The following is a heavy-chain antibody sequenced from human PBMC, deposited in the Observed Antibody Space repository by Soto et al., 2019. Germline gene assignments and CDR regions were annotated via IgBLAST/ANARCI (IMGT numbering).Heavy chain of an antibody. V-gene: IGHV3-7*03. CDR1: GFTFSNYW. CDR2: IKQDGSDK. D-gene: IGHD6-6*01. J-gene: IGHJ4*02. CDR3: ARAKYTRSSTNSDY. Sequence: PGGSLRLSCAASGFTFSNYWMSWVRQAPGKGLEWVANIKQDGSDKYYMDSVKGRFTISRDNAKNSLYLQMNSLRADDTAVYYCARAKYTRSSTNSDYWGQGTLVTVSS.